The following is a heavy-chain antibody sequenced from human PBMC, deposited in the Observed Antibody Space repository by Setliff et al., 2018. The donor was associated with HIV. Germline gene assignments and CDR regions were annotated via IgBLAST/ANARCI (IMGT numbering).Heavy chain of an antibody. CDR3: ARGVLITKRVTQTGGYYYYTDV. CDR2: MDSSGNT. CDR1: GGSISSYY. V-gene: IGHV4-39*02. D-gene: IGHD2-21*02. J-gene: IGHJ6*03. Sequence: SETLSLTCTVSGGSISSYYWGWIRQPPGKGLEWIGSMDSSGNTYYSPSLRSRVTLSLDTSKTHISLHLSSVTAADTAVYYCARGVLITKRVTQTGGYYYYTDVWGKGTTVTVSS.